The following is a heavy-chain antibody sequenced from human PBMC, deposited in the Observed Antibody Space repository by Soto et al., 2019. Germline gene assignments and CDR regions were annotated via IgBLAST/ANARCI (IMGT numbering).Heavy chain of an antibody. CDR2: IIPIFGTA. CDR3: ARGLAYCGGDCYFLALDY. CDR1: GGTFSSYA. D-gene: IGHD2-21*02. V-gene: IGHV1-69*13. J-gene: IGHJ4*02. Sequence: SVKVSCKASGGTFSSYAISWVRQAPGQGLEWMGGIIPIFGTANYAQKFQGRVTITADESTSTAYMELSSLRSEDTAVYYCARGLAYCGGDCYFLALDYWGQGTLVTVSS.